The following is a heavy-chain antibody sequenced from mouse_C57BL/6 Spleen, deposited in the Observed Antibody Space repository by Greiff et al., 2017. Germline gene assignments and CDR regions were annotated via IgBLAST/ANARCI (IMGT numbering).Heavy chain of an antibody. CDR2: IYPRDGST. CDR1: GYTFTSYD. CDR3: ARSDGYYVDYAMDY. J-gene: IGHJ4*01. D-gene: IGHD2-3*01. V-gene: IGHV1-85*01. Sequence: QVQLQQSGPELVKPGASVKLSCKASGYTFTSYDINWVKQRPGQGLEWIGWIYPRDGSTTYNEKFKGKATLTVDTSSSTAYMELHSLTSEDSAVYFCARSDGYYVDYAMDYWGQGTSVTVSS.